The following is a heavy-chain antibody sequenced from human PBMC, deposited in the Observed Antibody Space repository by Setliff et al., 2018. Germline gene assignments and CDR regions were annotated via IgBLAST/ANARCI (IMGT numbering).Heavy chain of an antibody. CDR1: GGSISGSHYS. CDR2: TYYNGTA. D-gene: IGHD6-13*01. V-gene: IGHV4-39*02. CDR3: VRESRSTWYRRDF. J-gene: IGHJ4*02. Sequence: SETLSLTCSVSGGSISGSHYSWVWMRQPPGKRLEWIGSTYYNGTAYYNPSLQSRVAISVDTSKNYFSLGVNSVTAADTAVYYCVRESRSTWYRRDFWGQGTWGTV.